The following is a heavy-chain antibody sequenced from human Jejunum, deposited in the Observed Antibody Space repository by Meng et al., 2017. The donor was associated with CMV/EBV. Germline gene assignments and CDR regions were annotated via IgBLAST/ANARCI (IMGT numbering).Heavy chain of an antibody. V-gene: IGHV1-2*02. Sequence: CKSSGDTPTADCMFWVRQAPGQGIEWMGWINSHSGATQYAQKFKGRVTMTRDTSISTVYMDLSSLRSDDTADYYCLTYTSSSHSFGPWGQGTLVTVSS. J-gene: IGHJ5*02. CDR3: LTYTSSSHSFGP. CDR2: INSHSGAT. CDR1: GDTPTADC. D-gene: IGHD6-6*01.